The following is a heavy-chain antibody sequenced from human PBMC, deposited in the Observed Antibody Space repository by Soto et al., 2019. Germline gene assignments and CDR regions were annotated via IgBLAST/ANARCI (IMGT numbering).Heavy chain of an antibody. V-gene: IGHV4-31*03. CDR1: GGSISSGDYY. CDR3: ERVGISSSDAFDI. D-gene: IGHD6-6*01. CDR2: IFYSGNT. Sequence: SETLSLTCTVSGGSISSGDYYWSWIRQHPGKGLEWIGYIFYSGNTYYNPSLKSRVTISVDTSKNHFSLKLSSMTDADTAVYYCERVGISSSDAFDIWGQGTMVTVSS. J-gene: IGHJ3*02.